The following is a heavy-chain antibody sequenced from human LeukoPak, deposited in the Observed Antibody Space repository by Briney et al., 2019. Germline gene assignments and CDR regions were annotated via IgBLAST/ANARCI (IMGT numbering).Heavy chain of an antibody. D-gene: IGHD2-2*01. CDR3: ARTGGLRSVVVPTAIFDAFDI. Sequence: ASVKVSCKASGGTDSSHAISLVRQAPGQGLEWMGGIIPIFDIANYAQKFQDRVTITTDESTSTAYMELSSLRSEDTAVYYCARTGGLRSVVVPTAIFDAFDIWGQGTLVTVSS. CDR2: IIPIFDIA. CDR1: GGTDSSHA. J-gene: IGHJ3*02. V-gene: IGHV1-69*05.